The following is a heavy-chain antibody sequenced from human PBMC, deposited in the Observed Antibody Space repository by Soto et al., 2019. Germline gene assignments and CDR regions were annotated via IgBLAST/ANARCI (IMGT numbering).Heavy chain of an antibody. V-gene: IGHV4-39*01. J-gene: IGHJ4*02. CDR3: ASYYYDSSGYYYVPGVY. D-gene: IGHD3-22*01. Sequence: SETLSLTCVVSGGSISSGGYSWGWIRQPPGKGLEWIGSIYYSGSTYYNPSLKSRVTISVDTSKNQFSLKLSSVTAADTAVYYCASYYYDSSGYYYVPGVYWGQGTLVTVSS. CDR2: IYYSGST. CDR1: GGSISSGGYS.